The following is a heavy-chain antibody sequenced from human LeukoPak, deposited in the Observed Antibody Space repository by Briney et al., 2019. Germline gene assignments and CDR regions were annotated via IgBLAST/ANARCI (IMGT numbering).Heavy chain of an antibody. J-gene: IGHJ4*02. CDR1: GFTFSSFA. D-gene: IGHD5-24*01. V-gene: IGHV3-23*01. Sequence: GGSLRLSCAASGFTFSSFAMSWVRQAPGKGLEWVSAISGSGDSTYYADSVKGRFTISRDNSKNTLYVQMNSLRVEDTAVYYCAYMAKWSTLDYWGRGTLVTVSS. CDR3: AYMAKWSTLDY. CDR2: ISGSGDST.